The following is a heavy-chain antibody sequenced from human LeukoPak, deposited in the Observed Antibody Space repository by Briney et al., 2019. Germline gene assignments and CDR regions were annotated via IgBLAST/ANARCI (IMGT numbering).Heavy chain of an antibody. CDR1: GGSISSYY. J-gene: IGHJ6*02. CDR2: IYYSGST. D-gene: IGHD1-26*01. CDR3: ARGERRVSGSRPNYYYYGMDV. V-gene: IGHV4-59*12. Sequence: SETLSLTCTVSGGSISSYYWSCIRQPPGKGLEWIGYIYYSGSTNYNPSLKSRVTISLDMSKNQFSLNLSSVTAADTAMYYCARGERRVSGSRPNYYYYGMDVWGQGTTVTVSS.